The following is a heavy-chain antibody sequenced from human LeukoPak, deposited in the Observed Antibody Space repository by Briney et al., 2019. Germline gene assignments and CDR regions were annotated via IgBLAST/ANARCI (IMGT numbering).Heavy chain of an antibody. V-gene: IGHV3-23*01. CDR2: ISGSGGST. CDR3: AKLGPDYYYYYMDV. J-gene: IGHJ6*03. D-gene: IGHD3-16*01. Sequence: GGSLRLSCAASGFTLSSYAMSWVRQAPGKGLEWVSAISGSGGSTYYADSVKGRFTISRDNSKNTLYLQMNSLRAEDTAVYYCAKLGPDYYYYYMDVWGKGTTVTVSS. CDR1: GFTLSSYA.